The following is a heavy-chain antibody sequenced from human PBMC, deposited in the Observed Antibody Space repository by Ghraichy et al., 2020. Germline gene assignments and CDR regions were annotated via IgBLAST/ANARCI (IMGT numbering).Heavy chain of an antibody. Sequence: SGPTLVKPTQTLTLTCTFSGFSLSTASMCVSWIRQPPGKALEWLARIDWDDDKYYNTSLKSRLTISKDTSKNQVVLTMTNMDPVDTATYYCARFQSGSYDYGIDVWGQGTTVTVSS. V-gene: IGHV2-70*11. D-gene: IGHD1-26*01. CDR1: GFSLSTASMC. CDR2: IDWDDDK. J-gene: IGHJ6*02. CDR3: ARFQSGSYDYGIDV.